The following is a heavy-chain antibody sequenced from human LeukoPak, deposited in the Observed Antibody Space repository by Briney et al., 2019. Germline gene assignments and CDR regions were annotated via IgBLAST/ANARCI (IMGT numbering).Heavy chain of an antibody. CDR2: INAGNGNT. J-gene: IGHJ1*01. CDR3: ARDPGYYDSSGYYYGEH. D-gene: IGHD3-22*01. V-gene: IGHV1-3*01. Sequence: ASVKVSCKASGYTFTSYAMHWVRQAPGQRLEWMGWINAGNGNTKYSQKFQGRVTITRDTSASTAYMELSSLRSEDTAVYYCARDPGYYDSSGYYYGEHWGQGTLVTVSS. CDR1: GYTFTSYA.